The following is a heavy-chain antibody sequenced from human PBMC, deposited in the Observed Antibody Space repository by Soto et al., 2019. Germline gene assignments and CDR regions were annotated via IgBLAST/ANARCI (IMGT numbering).Heavy chain of an antibody. CDR1: GYTFTSYY. CDR3: GRDELPYSYGSLPFF. D-gene: IGHD5-18*01. Sequence: ASVKVSCKASGYTFTSYYMHWVRQAPGQGLEWMGMINPSGGSTSYADSVKGRFTISRDKAKDSLYLQMNSLRAEDTAVYYCGRDELPYSYGSLPFFWGQGTLVTVSS. J-gene: IGHJ4*02. CDR2: INPSGGST. V-gene: IGHV1-46*04.